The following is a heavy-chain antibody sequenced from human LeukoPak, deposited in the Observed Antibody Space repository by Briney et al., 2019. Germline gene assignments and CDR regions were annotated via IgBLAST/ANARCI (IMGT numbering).Heavy chain of an antibody. CDR3: ARDHRNWFGELSGAFDI. Sequence: PSETLSLTCTVSGGSISSYYWSWIRQPPGKGLEWIGYIYYSGSTNYNPSLKSRVTISVDTSKNQFSLKLSSVTAADTAVYYCARDHRNWFGELSGAFDIWGQGTMVTVSS. J-gene: IGHJ3*02. CDR1: GGSISSYY. D-gene: IGHD3-10*01. CDR2: IYYSGST. V-gene: IGHV4-59*01.